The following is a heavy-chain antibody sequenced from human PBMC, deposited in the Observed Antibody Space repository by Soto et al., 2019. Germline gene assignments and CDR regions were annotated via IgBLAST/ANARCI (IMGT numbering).Heavy chain of an antibody. J-gene: IGHJ5*01. Sequence: QVQLVQSGAEVKKPRASVKVSCTGSGYTFRSYDIHWVRQATGQGLEWMGWVNPNTGNTGYAQKCQGRVTMTRDMSKSSAYMEVNSLTSEDTAIYYCARAYGAGSFDFWGQGTLVSVSS. CDR2: VNPNTGNT. D-gene: IGHD3-10*01. CDR1: GYTFRSYD. CDR3: ARAYGAGSFDF. V-gene: IGHV1-8*01.